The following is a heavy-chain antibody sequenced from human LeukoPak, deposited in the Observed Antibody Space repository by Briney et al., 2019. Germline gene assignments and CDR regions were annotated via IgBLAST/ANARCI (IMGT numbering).Heavy chain of an antibody. CDR3: ARVGGYYDSSGYYYNAFDI. CDR1: WFTFSSYW. Sequence: GGSLRLPCAASWFTFSSYWMHWVRQAPGKGVVLVSRINSYGSSTSSADSVKGRFTISRDNAKNTQYLQMNSLRAEDTAVYYCARVGGYYDSSGYYYNAFDIWGQGTMVTVSS. V-gene: IGHV3-74*01. D-gene: IGHD3-22*01. CDR2: INSYGSST. J-gene: IGHJ3*02.